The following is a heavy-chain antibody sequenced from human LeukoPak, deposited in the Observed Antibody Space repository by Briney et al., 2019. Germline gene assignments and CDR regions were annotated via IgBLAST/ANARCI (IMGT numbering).Heavy chain of an antibody. V-gene: IGHV3-21*04. Sequence: PGGSLRLSCAASGFSFSIYGMNWVRQAPGKGLEWVSSISSSSSYIYYADSVKGRFTISRDNSKNTLYLQMNSLTAEDTAVYYCAKLTGPTVTTDYWGQGTLVTVSS. D-gene: IGHD4-17*01. CDR1: GFSFSIYG. CDR3: AKLTGPTVTTDY. J-gene: IGHJ4*02. CDR2: ISSSSSYI.